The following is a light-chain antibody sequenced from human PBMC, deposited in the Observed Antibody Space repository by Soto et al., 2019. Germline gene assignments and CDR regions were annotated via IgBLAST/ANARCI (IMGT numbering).Light chain of an antibody. CDR3: QKYNSAPCT. CDR2: DAS. J-gene: IGKJ3*01. V-gene: IGKV1-27*01. Sequence: DIQMTQSPSSLSASVGDRVAITCRASQDISNYLAWYQQKPGKVPKLLIYDASTLQSGVPSRFSGSGSGTEFTLTISSLQPEDVATYYCQKYNSAPCTFGPGTKVDIK. CDR1: QDISNY.